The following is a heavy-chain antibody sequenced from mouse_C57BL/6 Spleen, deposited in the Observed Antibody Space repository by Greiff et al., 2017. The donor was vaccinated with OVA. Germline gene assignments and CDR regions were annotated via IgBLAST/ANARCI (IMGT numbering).Heavy chain of an antibody. Sequence: EVQLQQSGPELVKPGASVKLSCKASGYTFTDYNMHWVKQGHGKSLEWIGYINPNNGGTSYIQKFKGRATLTVNKSLSTDYMELRSRTAEESAGDYCASGRIYDVYDGFAYWGQGTLVTVSA. CDR1: GYTFTDYN. D-gene: IGHD2-2*01. CDR3: ASGRIYDVYDGFAY. V-gene: IGHV1-22*01. J-gene: IGHJ3*01. CDR2: INPNNGGT.